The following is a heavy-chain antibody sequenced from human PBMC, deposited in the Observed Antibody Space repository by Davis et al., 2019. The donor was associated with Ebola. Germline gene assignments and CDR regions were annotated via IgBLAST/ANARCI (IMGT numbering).Heavy chain of an antibody. V-gene: IGHV3-64D*06. D-gene: IGHD5-12*01. Sequence: GGSLRLSCSASGFIFSSYAMHWVRQAPGKGLEYVSAISSYGGSTYYADSVKGRFTISRDNSKNTLYLQMSSLRAEDTAVYYCVKEEGLPFQYYFDYWGQGTLVTVSS. J-gene: IGHJ4*02. CDR2: ISSYGGST. CDR1: GFIFSSYA. CDR3: VKEEGLPFQYYFDY.